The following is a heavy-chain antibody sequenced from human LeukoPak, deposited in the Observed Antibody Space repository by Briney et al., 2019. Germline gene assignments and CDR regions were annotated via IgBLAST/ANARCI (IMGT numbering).Heavy chain of an antibody. V-gene: IGHV3-20*04. CDR1: GFAFDEHG. D-gene: IGHD2-2*01. CDR2: INWSGGST. CDR3: ARAPITSPFYFDY. J-gene: IGHJ4*02. Sequence: GGSPRLSCTASGFAFDEHGMSWVRQVPGKGLEWVSGINWSGGSTGYADPLRGRFTISRDNAKNSLYLQMDSLRAEDTALYYCARAPITSPFYFDYWGQGTLVTVSS.